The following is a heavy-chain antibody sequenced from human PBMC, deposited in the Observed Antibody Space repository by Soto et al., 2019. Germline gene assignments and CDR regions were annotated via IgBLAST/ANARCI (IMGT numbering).Heavy chain of an antibody. V-gene: IGHV3-11*06. CDR3: ARHTSGWHYYDY. D-gene: IGHD6-19*01. CDR2: ISGSSRYT. CDR1: GFNFSDHY. Sequence: VGSLRLSCAASGFNFSDHYMNWIRQAPGKGLEWVSYISGSSRYTNFADSVKGRFTISRDNAKNSLYLQMNSLRAEDTAVYYCARHTSGWHYYDYWGQGTPVTVSS. J-gene: IGHJ4*02.